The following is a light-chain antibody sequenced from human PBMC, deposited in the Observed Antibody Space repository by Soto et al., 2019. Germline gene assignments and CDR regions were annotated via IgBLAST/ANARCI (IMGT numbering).Light chain of an antibody. Sequence: EIVMTQSPATLSVSPGERATLSCRASQSVSSNIAWYQQKPGQAPRLLIYGASTRATGIPARFSGSGSGTDFTLTISTLQSEDVAVYYCQQYNNWPPTFGQGTKVELK. V-gene: IGKV3-15*01. CDR1: QSVSSN. CDR2: GAS. CDR3: QQYNNWPPT. J-gene: IGKJ1*01.